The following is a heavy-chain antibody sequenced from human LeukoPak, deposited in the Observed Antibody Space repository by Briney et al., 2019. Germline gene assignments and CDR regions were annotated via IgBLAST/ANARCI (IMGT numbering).Heavy chain of an antibody. V-gene: IGHV5-51*01. D-gene: IGHD6-13*01. CDR3: ARDSSSWNGEIDY. J-gene: IGHJ4*02. CDR1: GYSFTSYW. Sequence: GESLKISCKGSGYSFTSYWIGWVRQVPGKGLEWIGIIYPGDSDTRYSPSFQGQVTISADKSISTAYLQWSSLKASDTAMYYCARDSSSWNGEIDYWGQGTLVTVSS. CDR2: IYPGDSDT.